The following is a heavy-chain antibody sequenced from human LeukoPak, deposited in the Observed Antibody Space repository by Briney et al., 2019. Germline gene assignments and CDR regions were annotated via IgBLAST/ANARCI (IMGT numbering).Heavy chain of an antibody. V-gene: IGHV4-59*12. J-gene: IGHJ6*03. D-gene: IGHD3-22*01. CDR3: AGGYDSSWNYYYYYMDV. CDR2: IDYSGST. CDR1: GDSISNFY. Sequence: PSETLSLTCSVSGDSISNFYWSWIRQPPGKGLEWIGYIDYSGSTSYNPSLKSRVTISVDTSKNQFSLKLSSVTAADTAVYYCAGGYDSSWNYYYYYMDVWGKGTTVTVSS.